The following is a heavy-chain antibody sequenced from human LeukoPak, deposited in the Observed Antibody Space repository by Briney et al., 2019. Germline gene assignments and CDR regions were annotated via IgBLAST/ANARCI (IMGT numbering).Heavy chain of an antibody. CDR1: GFTFSSSA. V-gene: IGHV3-23*01. J-gene: IGHJ3*02. CDR3: AGRGGNSGARAFDI. D-gene: IGHD4-23*01. CDR2: ISGSGGST. Sequence: GGSLRLSCAASGFTFSSSAMSWVRQAPGKGLEWVSAISGSGGSTFYADSVKGRFTISRDNSKNTLYLQMNSLRAEDTAVYYCAGRGGNSGARAFDIWGQGTMVTVYS.